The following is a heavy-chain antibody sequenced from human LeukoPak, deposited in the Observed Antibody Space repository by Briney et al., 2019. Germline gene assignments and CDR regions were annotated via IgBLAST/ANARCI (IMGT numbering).Heavy chain of an antibody. CDR3: ARDLLVRGVRASPI. J-gene: IGHJ3*02. CDR1: GFTFTNYA. V-gene: IGHV3-48*01. CDR2: ISSSSSTI. D-gene: IGHD3-10*01. Sequence: PGGSLRLSCAASGFTFTNYAMTWVRQASGKGLEWVSYISSSSSTIYYADSVKGRFTISRDNAKNSLYLQMNSLRAEDTAVYYCARDLLVRGVRASPIWGQGTMVTVSS.